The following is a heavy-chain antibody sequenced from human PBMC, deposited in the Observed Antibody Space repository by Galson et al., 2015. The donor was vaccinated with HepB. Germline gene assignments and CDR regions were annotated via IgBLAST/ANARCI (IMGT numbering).Heavy chain of an antibody. J-gene: IGHJ4*02. V-gene: IGHV3-33*03. CDR3: AKDIDQWCSSTSCYTFDY. Sequence: SLRLSCAASGFIFSSYGMHWVRQAPGKGLEWVAVIWYDGSNKYYADSVKGRFTISRDNSKNSLYLQMNSLRTEDTALYYCAKDIDQWCSSTSCYTFDYWGQGTLVTVSS. CDR2: IWYDGSNK. CDR1: GFIFSSYG. D-gene: IGHD2-2*02.